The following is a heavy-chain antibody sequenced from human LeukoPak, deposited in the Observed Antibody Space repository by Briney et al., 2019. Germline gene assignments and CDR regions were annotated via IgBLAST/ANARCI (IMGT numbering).Heavy chain of an antibody. CDR1: GFTFSSYW. J-gene: IGHJ6*02. D-gene: IGHD3-22*01. Sequence: GGSLRLSCAASGFTFSSYWMSWVRQAPGKGLQWVANMNQDGSEQYYVDSVKGRITISRDNAKNSLYLQMNSLRAEDTAVYYCAAAGPANPPYLYDSSGYPYYYGMDVWGQGTTVTVSS. CDR3: AAAGPANPPYLYDSSGYPYYYGMDV. V-gene: IGHV3-7*01. CDR2: MNQDGSEQ.